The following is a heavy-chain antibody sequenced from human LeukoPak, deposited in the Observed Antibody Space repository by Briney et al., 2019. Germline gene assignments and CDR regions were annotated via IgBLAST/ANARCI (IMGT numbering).Heavy chain of an antibody. Sequence: PGGSLRLSCVASGFTFSVYAMSWVRQAPGKGLEWVSSIIGSGGSTYYADSVKGRFTISRDNSKNTLYLQMNSLRAEDTAVYYCAKDLIQLWGTGMDVWGQGTTVTVSS. V-gene: IGHV3-23*01. CDR1: GFTFSVYA. D-gene: IGHD5-18*01. J-gene: IGHJ6*02. CDR3: AKDLIQLWGTGMDV. CDR2: IIGSGGST.